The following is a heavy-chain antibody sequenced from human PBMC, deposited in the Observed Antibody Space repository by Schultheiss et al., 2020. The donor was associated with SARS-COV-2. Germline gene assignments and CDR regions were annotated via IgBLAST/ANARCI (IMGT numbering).Heavy chain of an antibody. CDR1: GFTFSSYG. Sequence: GGSLRLSCAASGFTFSSYGMHWVRQAPGKGLEWVAVIWYDGSNKYYADSVKGRFTISRDNAKNSLYLQMNSLRDEDTAVYYCARVDIVVVVAAIYFDYWGQGTLVTVSS. D-gene: IGHD2-15*01. CDR3: ARVDIVVVVAAIYFDY. CDR2: IWYDGSNK. J-gene: IGHJ4*02. V-gene: IGHV3-33*01.